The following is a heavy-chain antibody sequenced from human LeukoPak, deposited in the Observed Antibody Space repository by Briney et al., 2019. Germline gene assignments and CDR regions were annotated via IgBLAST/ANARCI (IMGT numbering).Heavy chain of an antibody. Sequence: GGSLRLSCTASGFTFGDYAMSWVRQAPGKGLEWVGFIRSKAYGGTTEYAASVKGRFTISRDDSKSIAYLQMNSLKTEDTAVYYCARDGTPETPGYSSSWFNSHGNWFDPWGQGTLVTVSS. CDR3: ARDGTPETPGYSSSWFNSHGNWFDP. CDR1: GFTFGDYA. D-gene: IGHD6-13*01. V-gene: IGHV3-49*04. J-gene: IGHJ5*02. CDR2: IRSKAYGGTT.